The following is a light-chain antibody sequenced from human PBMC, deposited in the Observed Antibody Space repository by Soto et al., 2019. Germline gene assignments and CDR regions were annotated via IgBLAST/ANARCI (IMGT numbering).Light chain of an antibody. V-gene: IGKV3-20*01. CDR1: QSVSSNF. CDR2: GAS. CDR3: QQYGSSPRT. Sequence: EIVLTQSPGTLSLSPGERATLSCRASQSVSSNFLAWYQQKPGQAPRLLISGASNRATGIPDRFSGSGSGTDFTLTISRLEPEDFAVYYRQQYGSSPRTFGQGTKVEI. J-gene: IGKJ1*01.